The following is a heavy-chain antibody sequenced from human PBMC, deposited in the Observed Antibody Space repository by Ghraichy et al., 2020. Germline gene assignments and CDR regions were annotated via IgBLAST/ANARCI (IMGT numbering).Heavy chain of an antibody. J-gene: IGHJ4*02. Sequence: GGSLRLSCAASGFIFSGYWMSWVRQAPGKGPEWVANIKKDGSEKYYVDSVKGRFTISRDNAKNSLYLQMNSLRAEDTAVYYCARDLGGGWYFDYWGQGDLVTVSS. V-gene: IGHV3-7*01. CDR2: IKKDGSEK. CDR1: GFIFSGYW. CDR3: ARDLGGGWYFDY. D-gene: IGHD6-19*01.